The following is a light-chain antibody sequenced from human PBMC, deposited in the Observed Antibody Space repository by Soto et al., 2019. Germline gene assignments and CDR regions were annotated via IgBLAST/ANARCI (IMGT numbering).Light chain of an antibody. V-gene: IGKV3-20*01. CDR1: QSVNTKY. CDR3: QQCNNWPLYT. CDR2: GVS. Sequence: ELVLTQSPGTLSLSPGERATLSCRASQSVNTKYLAWYQQKPGQAPRLLIYGVSSRATGIPDRFSGSGSGTDFILTISRVEPEDFAVYYCQQCNNWPLYTFGQGTKVDIK. J-gene: IGKJ2*01.